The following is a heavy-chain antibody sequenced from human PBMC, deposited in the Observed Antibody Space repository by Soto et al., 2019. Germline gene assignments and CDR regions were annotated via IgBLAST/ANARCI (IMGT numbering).Heavy chain of an antibody. CDR3: AASCVGCGGFNYYGMDV. CDR2: IYYSGTT. V-gene: IGHV4-31*03. J-gene: IGHJ6*02. Sequence: QVQLQESGPGLVKPSQTLSLTCSVSGASISSGGYYWNWIRQHPGKGLEWIGYIYYSGTTYYNPSLKSRVTISVDPSKNQFSLKLSSVTAADPAVYYCAASCVGCGGFNYYGMDVWGQGTTVTVSS. CDR1: GASISSGGYY. D-gene: IGHD2-21*01.